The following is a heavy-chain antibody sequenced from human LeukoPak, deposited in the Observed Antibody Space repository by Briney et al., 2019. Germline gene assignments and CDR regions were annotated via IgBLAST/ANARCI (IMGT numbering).Heavy chain of an antibody. D-gene: IGHD6-6*01. CDR2: IYYSGST. CDR3: ATIAARPSPYGDYYFDY. Sequence: SETLSLTCTISGGSVSDYYWSWIRQSPGKGLEWIGSIYYSGSTYYNPSLKSRVTISVDTSKNQFSLKLSSVTAADTAVYYCATIAARPSPYGDYYFDYWGQGTLVTVSS. V-gene: IGHV4-59*02. J-gene: IGHJ4*02. CDR1: GGSVSDYY.